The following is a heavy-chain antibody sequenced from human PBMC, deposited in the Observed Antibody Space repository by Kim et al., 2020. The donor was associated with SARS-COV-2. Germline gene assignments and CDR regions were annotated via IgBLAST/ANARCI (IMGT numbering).Heavy chain of an antibody. CDR2: INPNSGGT. J-gene: IGHJ2*01. CDR3: ARAYCSGGSCYRNWYFDL. V-gene: IGHV1-2*06. Sequence: ASVKVSCKASGYTFTGYYMHWVRQAPGQGLEWMGRINPNSGGTNYAQKFQGRVTMTRDTSISTAYMELSRLRSDDTAVYYCARAYCSGGSCYRNWYFDLWGRGTLVTVSS. CDR1: GYTFTGYY. D-gene: IGHD2-15*01.